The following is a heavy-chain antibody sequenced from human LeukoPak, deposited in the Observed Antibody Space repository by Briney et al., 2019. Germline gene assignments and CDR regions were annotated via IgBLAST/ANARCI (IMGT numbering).Heavy chain of an antibody. CDR3: ARDYDFWSGYYLTTRRYFDL. J-gene: IGHJ2*01. CDR2: IYTSGST. CDR1: GDSISGFY. D-gene: IGHD3-3*01. V-gene: IGHV4-4*07. Sequence: SETLSLTCSVSGDSISGFYWSWIRQPAGKGLEWIGRIYTSGSTNYNPSLKSRVTMSVDTSQNQFSLKLSSVTAADTAVYYCARDYDFWSGYYLTTRRYFDLWGRGTLVTVSS.